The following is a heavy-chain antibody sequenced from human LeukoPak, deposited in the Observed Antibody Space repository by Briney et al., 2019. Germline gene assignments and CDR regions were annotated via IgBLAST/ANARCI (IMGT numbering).Heavy chain of an antibody. D-gene: IGHD6-13*01. J-gene: IGHJ4*02. V-gene: IGHV5-51*01. CDR2: IYPGDSDT. CDR3: ARKGDSSSWPFDY. CDR1: GYSFTNYW. Sequence: GESLKISCKGSGYSFTNYWIGWVRQMPGKGLEWVAIIYPGDSDTRYSPSFQGQVTISADKSISTAYLQWSSLKASDTAMYYCARKGDSSSWPFDYWGQGTLVTVSS.